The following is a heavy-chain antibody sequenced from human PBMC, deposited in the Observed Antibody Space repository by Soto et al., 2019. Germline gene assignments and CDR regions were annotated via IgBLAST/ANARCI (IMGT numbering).Heavy chain of an antibody. V-gene: IGHV1-69*13. CDR2: IIPIFGTA. J-gene: IGHJ5*01. CDR3: AREGAGGWNYVPFDS. D-gene: IGHD1-7*01. Sequence: GASVKVSCKASGGTFSSYAISWVRQAPGQGLEWMGGIIPIFGTANYAQKFQGRVTITADESTSTAYMELSSLRSEDTAVYYCAREGAGGWNYVPFDSWGQGTLVTVSS. CDR1: GGTFSSYA.